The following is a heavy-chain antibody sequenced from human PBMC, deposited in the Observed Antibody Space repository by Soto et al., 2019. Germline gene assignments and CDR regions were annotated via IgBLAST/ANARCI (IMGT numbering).Heavy chain of an antibody. V-gene: IGHV1-69*13. D-gene: IGHD6-13*01. Sequence: SVKVSCKASGGTFSSYRINWVRQAPGQGLEWVGGIVPIYRTADYAQKSQGRVTITADESARTAYLEVRSLKSQDTAVYYCARDSGAKLSSSWGQGTLVTVPS. CDR1: GGTFSSYR. J-gene: IGHJ4*02. CDR3: ARDSGAKLSSS. CDR2: IVPIYRTA.